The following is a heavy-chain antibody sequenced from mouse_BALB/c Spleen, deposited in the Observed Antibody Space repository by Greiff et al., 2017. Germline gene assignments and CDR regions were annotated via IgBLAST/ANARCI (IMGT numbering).Heavy chain of an antibody. CDR3: ARSYGSSHYWYFDV. V-gene: IGHV5-9-3*01. Sequence: EVQLQESGGGLVKPGGSLKLSCAASGFTFSSYAMSWVRQTPEKRLEWVATISSGGSYTYYPDSVKGRFTISRDNAKNTLYLQMSSLRSEDTAMYYCARSYGSSHYWYFDVWGAGTTVTVSS. CDR1: GFTFSSYA. J-gene: IGHJ1*01. D-gene: IGHD1-1*01. CDR2: ISSGGSYT.